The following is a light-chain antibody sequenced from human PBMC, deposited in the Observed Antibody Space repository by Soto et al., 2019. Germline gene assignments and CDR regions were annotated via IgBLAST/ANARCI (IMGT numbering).Light chain of an antibody. CDR1: QSVSSSY. J-gene: IGKJ1*01. CDR2: DAS. Sequence: IVLTQSPGTLSLSPGERATLSCRASQSVSSSYLAWYQQKPGQAPRLLIYDASNRATGIPARFSGSGSGTDFTLTISSLEPEDFAVYYCQQRSNWPPWTFGQGTKVDIK. V-gene: IGKV3-11*01. CDR3: QQRSNWPPWT.